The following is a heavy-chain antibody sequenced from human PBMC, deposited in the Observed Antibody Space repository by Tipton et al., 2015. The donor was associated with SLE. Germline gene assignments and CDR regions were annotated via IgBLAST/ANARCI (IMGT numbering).Heavy chain of an antibody. V-gene: IGHV4-61*02. CDR2: IYTSGRT. CDR3: ATNGHGETYEFFTEYLRH. Sequence: TLSLTCPVSGGSISSGSYYWDWNRQPAGKGLEWIGRIYTSGRTNYNPSLKSRVSLSVDTPKNHFSLNLSSVIAADTAVYYCATNGHGETYEFFTEYLRHWGQGTLVTVSS. J-gene: IGHJ1*01. CDR1: GGSISSGSYY. D-gene: IGHD5-12*01.